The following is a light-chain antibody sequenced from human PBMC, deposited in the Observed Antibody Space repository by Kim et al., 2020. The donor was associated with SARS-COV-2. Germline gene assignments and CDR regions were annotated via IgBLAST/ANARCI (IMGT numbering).Light chain of an antibody. V-gene: IGLV3-19*01. CDR3: NSRDSSGNHWV. CDR2: GKN. CDR1: SLRSFY. J-gene: IGLJ3*02. Sequence: ALGPTVRITCQGDSLRSFYASCYQQKPGQAPVLVIYGKNNLPSGIPDRVSGSSSVNTASLTITGAQAEDEADYYCNSRDSSGNHWVFGGGTQLTVL.